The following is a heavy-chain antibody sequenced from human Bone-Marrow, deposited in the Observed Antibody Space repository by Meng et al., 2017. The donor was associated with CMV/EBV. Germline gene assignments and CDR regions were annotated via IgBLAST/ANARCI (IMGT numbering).Heavy chain of an antibody. D-gene: IGHD3-22*01. J-gene: IGHJ5*02. CDR1: GFTFSSYA. CDR2: ISYDGSNK. CDR3: ARTVINHTYSSGYL. V-gene: IGHV3-30*04. Sequence: GESLKISCAASGFTFSSYAMHWVRQAPGKGLEWVAVISYDGSNKYYADSVKGRFTISRDNSKNTLYLQMNSLRAEDTAVYYCARTVINHTYSSGYLWGQGTLVTVSS.